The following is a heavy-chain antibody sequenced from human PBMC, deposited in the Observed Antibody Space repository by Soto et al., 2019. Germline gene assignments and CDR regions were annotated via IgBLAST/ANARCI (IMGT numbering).Heavy chain of an antibody. J-gene: IGHJ4*02. CDR1: GFTFSSYA. Sequence: GGSLGLSCAASGFTFSSYAMSWVRQAPGKGLEWVSAISGSGGSTYYADSVKGRFTISRDNSKNTLYLQMNSLRAEDTAVYYCANVYSSGWYMGVYWGQGTLVTVSS. CDR2: ISGSGGST. V-gene: IGHV3-23*01. D-gene: IGHD6-19*01. CDR3: ANVYSSGWYMGVY.